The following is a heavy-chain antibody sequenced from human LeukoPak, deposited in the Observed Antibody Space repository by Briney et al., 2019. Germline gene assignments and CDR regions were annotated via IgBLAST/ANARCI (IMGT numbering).Heavy chain of an antibody. J-gene: IGHJ6*03. CDR1: GFTFTNAW. CDR2: IKSKTDDGTT. CDR3: AAVPPGHYYYSYMDV. V-gene: IGHV3-15*01. Sequence: GGSLRLSCAASGFTFTNAWMSWVRQAPGKGLEWVGRIKSKTDDGTTDYAAPVKGRFTISRDDSKNTLYLQMNSLRAEDTAVYYCAAVPPGHYYYSYMDVWGKETTVTVSS. D-gene: IGHD6-25*01.